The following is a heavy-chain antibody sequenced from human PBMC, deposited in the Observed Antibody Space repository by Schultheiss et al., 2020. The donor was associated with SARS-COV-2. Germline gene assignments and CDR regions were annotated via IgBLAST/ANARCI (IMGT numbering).Heavy chain of an antibody. CDR2: IIPIFGTA. CDR1: GGTFSSYA. J-gene: IGHJ6*02. V-gene: IGHV1-69*05. Sequence: SVKVSCKASGGTFSSYAISWVRQAPGQGLEWMGGIIPIFGTANYAQKFQGRVTMTRNTSISTAYMELSSLRSEDTAVYYCARAAQALHIVVVTAIRSSNYYYGMDVWGQGTTVTVSS. CDR3: ARAAQALHIVVVTAIRSSNYYYGMDV. D-gene: IGHD2-21*02.